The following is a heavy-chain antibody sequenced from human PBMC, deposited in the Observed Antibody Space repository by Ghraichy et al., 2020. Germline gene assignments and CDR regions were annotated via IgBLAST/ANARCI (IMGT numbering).Heavy chain of an antibody. V-gene: IGHV3-23*01. J-gene: IGHJ4*02. CDR3: AKRAELFGGRFDC. CDR2: ISGSGGVT. CDR1: GFTFSDYH. D-gene: IGHD3-10*01. Sequence: GESLNISCAASGFTFSDYHMSWVRQAPGKGLEWVSAISGSGGVTYYADSVKGRFTVSRDSSKNTLYLQMNSLRVEDTAVYYCAKRAELFGGRFDCWGQGTLVTVSS.